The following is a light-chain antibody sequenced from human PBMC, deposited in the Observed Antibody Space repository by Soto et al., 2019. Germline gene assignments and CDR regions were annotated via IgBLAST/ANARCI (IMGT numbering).Light chain of an antibody. V-gene: IGLV2-18*02. Sequence: QSALTQPPSVSGSPGQSVTISCTGTSSDIGTYNRVSWYQQPQGTAPKLMIYDVSNRPSGVPDRFSGSKSGNTASLTISGLQAEDEAEYYCSSYRSSTTPVVFGGGTKLTVL. CDR3: SSYRSSTTPVV. CDR2: DVS. J-gene: IGLJ2*01. CDR1: SSDIGTYNR.